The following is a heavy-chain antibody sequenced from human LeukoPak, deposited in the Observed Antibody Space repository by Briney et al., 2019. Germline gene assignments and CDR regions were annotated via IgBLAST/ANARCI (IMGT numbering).Heavy chain of an antibody. J-gene: IGHJ1*01. Sequence: GASVKVSCKASGYTFTSYGISWVRQAPGQGLEWMGWISAYNGNTNYAQKLQGRVTMTTDTSTSTAYMELRSLRSDDTAVYYCARDLSDVPAAPAEYFQHWGQGTLVTVSS. CDR2: ISAYNGNT. D-gene: IGHD2-2*01. CDR3: ARDLSDVPAAPAEYFQH. CDR1: GYTFTSYG. V-gene: IGHV1-18*01.